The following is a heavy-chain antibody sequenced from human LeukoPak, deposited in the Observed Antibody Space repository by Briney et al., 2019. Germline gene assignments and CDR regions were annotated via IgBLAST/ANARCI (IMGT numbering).Heavy chain of an antibody. D-gene: IGHD5-18*01. CDR3: AKGPVDTAMVNWFDP. CDR2: IRSKANSYAT. V-gene: IGHV3-73*01. Sequence: GGSLKLSCAASGFIFSGSAMHWVRQASGKGLEWVGRIRSKANSYATAYAASVKGRFTISRDDSKNTAYLQMNSLKTEDTAVYYCAKGPVDTAMVNWFDPWGQGTLVTVSS. J-gene: IGHJ5*02. CDR1: GFIFSGSA.